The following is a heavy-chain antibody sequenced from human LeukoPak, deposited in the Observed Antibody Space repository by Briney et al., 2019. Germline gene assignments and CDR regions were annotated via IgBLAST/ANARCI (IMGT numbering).Heavy chain of an antibody. J-gene: IGHJ4*02. CDR2: IYYSGST. CDR1: GGSISSGDYY. Sequence: SETLSLTCTVSGGSISSGDYYWSWIRQHPGKGLEWIGYIYYSGSTYFNPSLKSRVTISVDTSKNQFSLKLSSVTAADTAVYYCARVPKLGWYFDYWGQGTLVTVSS. V-gene: IGHV4-31*03. D-gene: IGHD2-15*01. CDR3: ARVPKLGWYFDY.